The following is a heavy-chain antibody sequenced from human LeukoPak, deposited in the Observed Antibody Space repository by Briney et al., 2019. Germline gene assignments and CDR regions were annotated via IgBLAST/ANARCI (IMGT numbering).Heavy chain of an antibody. V-gene: IGHV4-38-2*01. D-gene: IGHD5-18*01. J-gene: IGHJ3*01. CDR1: GGSISSNFY. CDR3: AISIGYSYGDDAFDV. Sequence: SETLSLTCAVSGGSISSNFYRGWVRQSPGLGLQWIATMYPPLYHGGNTFYSPSLKSRVTMSLEKSQNQFSLKLHSVTATDTAVYYCAISIGYSYGDDAFDVWGPGTGVTVSS. CDR2: MYPPLYHGGNT.